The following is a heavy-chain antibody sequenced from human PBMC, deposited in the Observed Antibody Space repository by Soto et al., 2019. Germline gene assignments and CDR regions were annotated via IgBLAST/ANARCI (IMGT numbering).Heavy chain of an antibody. CDR2: IKSKADGGTT. D-gene: IGHD2-2*01. J-gene: IGHJ4*02. CDR1: GFTFYNAW. CDR3: STDRLVVVSVDTDY. Sequence: GGSLRLSCVASGFTFYNAWTYWARQAPGKGLEWVGRIKSKADGGTTHYAAPVEGRFTISRDDSKNTLYLQMNNLKTEDTAVYYCSTDRLVVVSVDTDYWGLGTLVTVSS. V-gene: IGHV3-15*01.